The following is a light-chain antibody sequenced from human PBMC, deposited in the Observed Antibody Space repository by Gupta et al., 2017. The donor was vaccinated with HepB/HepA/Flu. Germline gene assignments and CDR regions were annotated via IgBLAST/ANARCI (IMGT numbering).Light chain of an antibody. CDR1: SSDAGNNDY. V-gene: IGLV2-5*01. CDR2: NVR. CDR3: SSSHVV. Sequence: QSALTQPPSVSGSPGQSVTISCTGTSSDAGNNDYDTWYHQHPGTVPKPLVYNVRIQTSGVPDRFSGSKSGSTASMTISGLQAEGETAYYCSSSHVVFGGGTRLTVL. J-gene: IGLJ2*01.